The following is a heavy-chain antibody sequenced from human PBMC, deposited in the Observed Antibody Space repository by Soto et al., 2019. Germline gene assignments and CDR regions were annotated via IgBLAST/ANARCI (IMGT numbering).Heavy chain of an antibody. CDR2: TYHSGNP. CDR1: GDTISTGGYT. Sequence: SETLSLTCDVSGDTISTGGYTWAWIRQPPGKALEWIGHTYHSGNPYYNPSLKSRVTISVDTSKNQFSLKLTSVTAADTALYYCARRYGWLYFDYWGQGSLVTVSS. CDR3: ARRYGWLYFDY. J-gene: IGHJ4*02. V-gene: IGHV4-30-2*03. D-gene: IGHD6-19*01.